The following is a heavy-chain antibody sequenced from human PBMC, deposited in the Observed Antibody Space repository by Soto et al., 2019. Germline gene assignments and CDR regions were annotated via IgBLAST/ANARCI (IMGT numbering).Heavy chain of an antibody. Sequence: SETLSLTCAVYGGSFSGYYWSWIRQPPGKGLEWIGEINHSGSTNYNPSLKSRVTISVDTSKNQFSLKLSSATAADTAVYYCARYCSSTSCNWFDPWGQGTLVTVSS. D-gene: IGHD2-2*01. CDR3: ARYCSSTSCNWFDP. J-gene: IGHJ5*02. CDR1: GGSFSGYY. CDR2: INHSGST. V-gene: IGHV4-34*01.